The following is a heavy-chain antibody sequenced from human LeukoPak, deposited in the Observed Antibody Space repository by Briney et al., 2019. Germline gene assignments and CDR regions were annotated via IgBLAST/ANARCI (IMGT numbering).Heavy chain of an antibody. J-gene: IGHJ5*02. CDR2: INPNSGGT. Sequence: ASVKVSCKASGYTFTGYYMHWVRQAPGQGLEWMGWINPNSGGTNYAQKFQGRVTMTTDTSTSTAYMELRSLRSDDTAVYYCARDDIVVVPAAIYSWFDPWGQGTLVTVSS. CDR3: ARDDIVVVPAAIYSWFDP. CDR1: GYTFTGYY. V-gene: IGHV1-2*02. D-gene: IGHD2-2*01.